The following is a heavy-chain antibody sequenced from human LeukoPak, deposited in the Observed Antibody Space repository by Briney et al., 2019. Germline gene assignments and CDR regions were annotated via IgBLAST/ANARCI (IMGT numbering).Heavy chain of an antibody. CDR2: IYYSGST. Sequence: PSETLSLTCTVSGGSISSSSYYWGWIRQPPGKGLEWIGSIYYSGSTYYNPSLKSRVTISVDTSKNQFSLKLSSVTAADTAVYYRARTKLDTAMDYWGQGTLVTVSS. D-gene: IGHD5-18*01. J-gene: IGHJ4*02. CDR1: GGSISSSSYY. V-gene: IGHV4-39*07. CDR3: ARTKLDTAMDY.